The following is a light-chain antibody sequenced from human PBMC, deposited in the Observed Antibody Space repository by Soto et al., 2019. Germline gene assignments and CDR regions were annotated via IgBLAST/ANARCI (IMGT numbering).Light chain of an antibody. CDR3: QQTYSNPRT. CDR1: QSISIY. Sequence: DIQMTQSPSSLSASVGDRVTITCRTSQSISIYLNWYQQIPGKAPKLLIYASSNLHTEVPSRFSGSASGTDFTLTISSLQPEDSATYDCQQTYSNPRTFGQGTKVEIK. J-gene: IGKJ1*01. V-gene: IGKV1-39*01. CDR2: ASS.